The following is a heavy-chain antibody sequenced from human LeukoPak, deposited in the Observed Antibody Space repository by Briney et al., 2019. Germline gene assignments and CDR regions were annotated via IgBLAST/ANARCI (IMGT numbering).Heavy chain of an antibody. V-gene: IGHV4-39*01. CDR3: ARNYGSGSFYYYYYMDV. D-gene: IGHD3-10*01. Sequence: SETLSLTCTVSGGSISSSSYYWGWIRQPPGKGLEWIGSFYYSGSTYYNPSLKSRVTISVDTSNNQFSLKLSSVTAADTAVYYCARNYGSGSFYYYYYMDVWGKGTTVTISS. CDR2: FYYSGST. J-gene: IGHJ6*03. CDR1: GGSISSSSYY.